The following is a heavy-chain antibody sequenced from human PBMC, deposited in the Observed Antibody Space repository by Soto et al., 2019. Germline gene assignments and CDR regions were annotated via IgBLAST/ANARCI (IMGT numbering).Heavy chain of an antibody. CDR3: ARADYASFVY. V-gene: IGHV4-30-2*01. D-gene: IGHD4-17*01. CDR1: GGSISSGGYS. J-gene: IGHJ4*02. Sequence: SETLSLTCAVSGGSISSGGYSWSWIRQPPGKGLEWIGYIYHSGSTYYNPSLKSRVTISVDRSKNQFSLKLSSVTAADTAVYYCARADYASFVYWGQGTLVTVSS. CDR2: IYHSGST.